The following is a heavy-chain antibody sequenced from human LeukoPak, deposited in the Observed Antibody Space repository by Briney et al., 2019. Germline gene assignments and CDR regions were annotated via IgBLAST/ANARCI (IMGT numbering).Heavy chain of an antibody. CDR3: AKGVRAAADYYFDY. Sequence: QPGGSLRLSCAASGFTFSSYAMHWVRQAPGEGLQWIATISGSGGSIYYADSVKGRLTISRDNSKNTLFLQMVSLRVENTAVYYCAKGVRAAADYYFDYWGQGTLVTVSS. J-gene: IGHJ4*02. CDR1: GFTFSSYA. D-gene: IGHD6-13*01. CDR2: ISGSGGSI. V-gene: IGHV3-23*01.